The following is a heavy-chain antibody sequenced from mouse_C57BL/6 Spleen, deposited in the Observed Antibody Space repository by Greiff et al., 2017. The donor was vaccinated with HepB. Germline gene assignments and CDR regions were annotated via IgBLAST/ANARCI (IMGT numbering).Heavy chain of an antibody. D-gene: IGHD2-4*01. CDR1: GYTFTSYW. Sequence: QVQLQQPGAELVKPGASVKMSCKASGYTFTSYWITWVKQRPGQGLEWIGDIYPGSGSTNYNEKFKSKATLTVDTSSSTAYMQLSSLTSEDSAVYYCARKDYDYDLFDYWGQGTTLTVSS. CDR3: ARKDYDYDLFDY. V-gene: IGHV1-55*01. J-gene: IGHJ2*01. CDR2: IYPGSGST.